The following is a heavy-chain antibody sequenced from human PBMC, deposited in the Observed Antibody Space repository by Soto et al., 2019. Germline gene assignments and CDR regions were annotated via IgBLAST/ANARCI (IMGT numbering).Heavy chain of an antibody. CDR2: SNSDGSST. D-gene: IGHD5-12*01. Sequence: EVQLVESGGGLVQPGGSLRLSCAASGFTYSSYWMHCVRQAPGKGLVGVSRSNSDGSSTTYADSVKGRFTISRDNAKNTLYLQMNSLRAEDRAIYYCARSEMATIWPFCYWGQGTLVTVSS. V-gene: IGHV3-74*01. CDR3: ARSEMATIWPFCY. CDR1: GFTYSSYW. J-gene: IGHJ4*02.